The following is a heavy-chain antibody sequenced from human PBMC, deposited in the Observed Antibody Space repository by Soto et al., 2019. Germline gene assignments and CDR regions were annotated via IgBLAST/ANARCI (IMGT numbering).Heavy chain of an antibody. Sequence: KAPGQGLEWMGRINPKTGDTNYAPKFLGRVTMTRDTSISTAYMELSSLTSDDTAFYYCATLRQAPNVIDYLRQGSPVTVTS. V-gene: IGHV1-2*06. CDR2: INPKTGDT. J-gene: IGHJ4*02. D-gene: IGHD2-8*01. CDR3: ATLRQAPNVIDY.